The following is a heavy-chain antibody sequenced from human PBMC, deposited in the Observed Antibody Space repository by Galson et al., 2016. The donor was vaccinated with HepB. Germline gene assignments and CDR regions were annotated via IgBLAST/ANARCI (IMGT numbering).Heavy chain of an antibody. CDR3: AREDFYRLDV. Sequence: SLRLSCAASGFTFSSYWMRWVRQAPGKGLECVAKIQQDGSEKYYVDSVKGRFTISRDNAKNSLYLQINSLRAEDTAVYYCAREDFYRLDVWGQGTTVTVSS. CDR1: GFTFSSYW. CDR2: IQQDGSEK. J-gene: IGHJ6*02. D-gene: IGHD2/OR15-2a*01. V-gene: IGHV3-7*01.